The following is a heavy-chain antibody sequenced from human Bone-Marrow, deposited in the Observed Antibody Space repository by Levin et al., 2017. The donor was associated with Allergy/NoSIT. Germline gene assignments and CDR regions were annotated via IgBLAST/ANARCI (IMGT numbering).Heavy chain of an antibody. J-gene: IGHJ5*02. V-gene: IGHV3-66*01. D-gene: IGHD2-15*01. Sequence: GESLKISCAASGFTVGNNYMKWVRQAPGKGLEWVSLIYSGGSTYYADSVKGRYTISRDNSKNTLHLQMNSLRTEDTAVYYCARDRTCSGGTCYGSWGQGTLVTVSS. CDR2: IYSGGST. CDR1: GFTVGNNY. CDR3: ARDRTCSGGTCYGS.